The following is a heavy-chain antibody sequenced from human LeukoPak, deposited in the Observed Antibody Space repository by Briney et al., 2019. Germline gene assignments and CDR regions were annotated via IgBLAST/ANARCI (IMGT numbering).Heavy chain of an antibody. J-gene: IGHJ4*02. V-gene: IGHV3-30*18. Sequence: GGSLRLSCAASGFTFSNYGMHWVRQAPGKGLEWVAFISYDGSNEYYADSVKGRFTISRDSSKNTLYLQMNSLRAEDTAVYYCAKDIRGYSYGYVDYWGQGTLVTVS. CDR3: AKDIRGYSYGYVDY. CDR2: ISYDGSNE. D-gene: IGHD5-18*01. CDR1: GFTFSNYG.